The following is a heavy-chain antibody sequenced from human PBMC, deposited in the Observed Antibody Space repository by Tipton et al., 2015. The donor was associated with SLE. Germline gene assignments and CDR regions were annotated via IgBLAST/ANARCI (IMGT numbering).Heavy chain of an antibody. J-gene: IGHJ6*02. CDR3: ARGKGGSCYSCYYYGMDV. CDR1: GFTVSSNY. CDR2: IYSGGST. D-gene: IGHD2-15*01. V-gene: IGHV3-66*02. Sequence: GSLRLSCAASGFTVSSNYMSWVRQAPGKGLEWVSVIYSGGSTYYADSVKGRFTISRDNSKNTLYLQMNSLRAEDTAVYYCARGKGGSCYSCYYYGMDVWGQGTTVTVSS.